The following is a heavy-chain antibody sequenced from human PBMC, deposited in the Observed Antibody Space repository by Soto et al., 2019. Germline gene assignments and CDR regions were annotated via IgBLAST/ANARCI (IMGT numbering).Heavy chain of an antibody. Sequence: QVQLVQSGAEVKKPGASVKVSCKASGYTFTSYGISWVRQAPGQGLEWMGWISAYNGNTNYAQKVQGRFTLTTDTSTGTAYMELRSLRSDDTAVYYCARVDITIFGVVIISAFDIWGQGTMVTVSS. CDR3: ARVDITIFGVVIISAFDI. D-gene: IGHD3-3*01. V-gene: IGHV1-18*01. J-gene: IGHJ3*02. CDR2: ISAYNGNT. CDR1: GYTFTSYG.